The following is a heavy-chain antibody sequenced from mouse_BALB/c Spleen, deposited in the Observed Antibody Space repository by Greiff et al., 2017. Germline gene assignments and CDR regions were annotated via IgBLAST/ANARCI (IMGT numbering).Heavy chain of an antibody. J-gene: IGHJ4*01. D-gene: IGHD2-3*01. V-gene: IGHV3-6*02. CDR3: ADGYYNAMDY. CDR2: ISYDGSN. Sequence: VQLQQSGPGLVKPSQSLSLTCSVTGYSITSGYYWNWIRQFPGNKLEWMGYISYDGSNNYNPSLKNRISITRDTSKNQFFLKLNSVTTEDTATYYCADGYYNAMDYWGQGTSVTVSS. CDR1: GYSITSGYY.